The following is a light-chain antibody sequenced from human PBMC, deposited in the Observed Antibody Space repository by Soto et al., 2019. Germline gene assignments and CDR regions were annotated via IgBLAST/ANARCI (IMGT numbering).Light chain of an antibody. CDR1: SSDVGGYNY. CDR2: DVS. V-gene: IGLV2-8*01. CDR3: SSYAGTNNPWI. Sequence: QSALTQPPSASGSPGQSVTISCTGTSSDVGGYNYVSWHQQHPGKAPKLMIYDVSKRPSGVPDRFSGSKSGNTASLTVSGLQTEDEADYYCSSYAGTNNPWIFGGGTQLTVL. J-gene: IGLJ7*01.